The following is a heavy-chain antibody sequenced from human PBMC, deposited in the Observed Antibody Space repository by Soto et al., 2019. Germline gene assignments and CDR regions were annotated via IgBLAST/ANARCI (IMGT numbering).Heavy chain of an antibody. J-gene: IGHJ6*02. CDR2: IYPGDSDT. Sequence: GESLKISCKGSGYSFTSYWIGWVRQMPGKGLEWMGIIYPGDSDTRYSPSFQGQVTISADKSISTAYLQWSSLKASDTAMYYCARHASSGWYYYYYGMDVWGQGTTVTVSS. D-gene: IGHD6-19*01. CDR1: GYSFTSYW. CDR3: ARHASSGWYYYYYGMDV. V-gene: IGHV5-51*01.